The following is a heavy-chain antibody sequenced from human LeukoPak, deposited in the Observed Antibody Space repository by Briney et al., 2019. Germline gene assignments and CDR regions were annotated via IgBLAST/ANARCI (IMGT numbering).Heavy chain of an antibody. CDR2: IYSGGST. CDR3: ASTTYYSPYYYYGMDV. D-gene: IGHD3-10*01. J-gene: IGHJ6*02. Sequence: GGSLRLSCAASGFTVSSNYMSWVRQAPGKGLEWVSVIYSGGSTYYADSVKGRFTISRDNSKNTLYLQMNSLRAEDTAVYYCASTTYYSPYYYYGMDVWGQGTTVTVSS. V-gene: IGHV3-53*01. CDR1: GFTVSSNY.